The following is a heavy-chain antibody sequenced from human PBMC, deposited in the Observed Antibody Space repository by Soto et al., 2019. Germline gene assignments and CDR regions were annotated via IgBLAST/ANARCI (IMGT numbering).Heavy chain of an antibody. CDR1: GFTFSDHY. CDR3: SRDPRLADY. CDR2: ISGGGDII. J-gene: IGHJ4*02. V-gene: IGHV3-11*01. Sequence: QVQLVESGGGLVKPGGSLRLSCAASGFTFSDHYMTWIRQAPGKGPEWLSYISGGGDIISYADSVKGRFIISRDNAKRSLYLQMNSLTVEDTAVYYCSRDPRLADYWGQGTLVTVSP. D-gene: IGHD6-25*01.